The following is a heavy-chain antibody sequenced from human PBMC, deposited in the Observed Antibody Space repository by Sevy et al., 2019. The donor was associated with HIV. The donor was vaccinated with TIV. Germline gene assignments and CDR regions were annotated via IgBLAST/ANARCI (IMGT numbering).Heavy chain of an antibody. V-gene: IGHV3-30*02. D-gene: IGHD2-2*01. Sequence: GGSLRLSCAASGFTFSSYGMHWVRHAPGKGLEWVAFIRYDGSNKYYADSVKGRFTISRDNSKNTLYLQMNSLRAEDTAVYYCAKDHCSSTSCYGYYFDYWGQGTPVTVSS. J-gene: IGHJ4*02. CDR3: AKDHCSSTSCYGYYFDY. CDR2: IRYDGSNK. CDR1: GFTFSSYG.